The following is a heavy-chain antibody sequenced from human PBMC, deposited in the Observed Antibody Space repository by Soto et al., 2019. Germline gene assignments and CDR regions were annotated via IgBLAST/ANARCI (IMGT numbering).Heavy chain of an antibody. J-gene: IGHJ6*02. V-gene: IGHV4-4*07. Sequence: QVQLQESGPGLVKPSETLSLTFTVSGGPISSYNWSWIRQPAGMGLEWIGRIYTSGSTNYNPSLKSRVTMSVDTSKNQFSLKLSSVTAADTAVYYCARVRWELPGMDVWGQGTTVTVSS. CDR2: IYTSGST. CDR1: GGPISSYN. CDR3: ARVRWELPGMDV. D-gene: IGHD1-26*01.